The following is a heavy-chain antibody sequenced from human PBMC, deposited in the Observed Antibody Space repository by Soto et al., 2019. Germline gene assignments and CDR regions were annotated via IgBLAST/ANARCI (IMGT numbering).Heavy chain of an antibody. J-gene: IGHJ4*02. Sequence: EVQLVESGGGLVQPGGSLRLSCEATGFTFSNYWLSWVRQTPGKGLEWVANIKQDGSEKYYEDSVRGRFTISRDNAKSSMYLPMNSLRDEDTALYYCARDEVGGYFESWGQGSLVTVSS. CDR2: IKQDGSEK. CDR1: GFTFSNYW. V-gene: IGHV3-7*05. CDR3: ARDEVGGYFES. D-gene: IGHD3-9*01.